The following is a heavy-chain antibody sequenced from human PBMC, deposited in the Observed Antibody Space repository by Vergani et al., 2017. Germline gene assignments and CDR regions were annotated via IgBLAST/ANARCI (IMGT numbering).Heavy chain of an antibody. V-gene: IGHV4-39*01. Sequence: QLQLQESGPGLVKPLATLSLTCSVSGASIRRSNYYWGWIRQPPGKGLEWIASIYYSGSTYYNPPLKSRVTISVDTSKNQFYLKRSSVTAADTAVYFCARHSTVEWLVKLGWIDPWGQGILVTVSS. CDR1: GASIRRSNYY. CDR2: IYYSGST. J-gene: IGHJ5*02. D-gene: IGHD6-19*01. CDR3: ARHSTVEWLVKLGWIDP.